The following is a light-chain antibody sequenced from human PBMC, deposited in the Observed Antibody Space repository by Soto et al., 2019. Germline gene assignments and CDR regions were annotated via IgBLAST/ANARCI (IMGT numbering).Light chain of an antibody. J-gene: IGLJ1*01. Sequence: SVLTRPPSLSGAPGQRVTMACTGSSSNIGAGYDVHWYQQLPGTAPKLLIYGNSNRPSGVPDRFSGSKSGTSASLAITGLQAEDEADYYCQSYDSSLSGYVFGTGTKVTVL. CDR2: GNS. V-gene: IGLV1-40*01. CDR3: QSYDSSLSGYV. CDR1: SSNIGAGYD.